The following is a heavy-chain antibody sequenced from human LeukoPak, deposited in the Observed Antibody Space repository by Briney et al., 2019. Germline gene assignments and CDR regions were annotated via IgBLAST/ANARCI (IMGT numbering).Heavy chain of an antibody. Sequence: SETLSLTCTVSGGSISSYYWSWIRQPPGKGLEWIGYIYYSGSTNYNPSLKSRVTISVDTSKNQFSLKLSSVTAADTAVYYCARDVAGRFDHWGQGTLVTVSS. CDR1: GGSISSYY. V-gene: IGHV4-59*01. CDR2: IYYSGST. J-gene: IGHJ4*02. CDR3: ARDVAGRFDH. D-gene: IGHD2-21*01.